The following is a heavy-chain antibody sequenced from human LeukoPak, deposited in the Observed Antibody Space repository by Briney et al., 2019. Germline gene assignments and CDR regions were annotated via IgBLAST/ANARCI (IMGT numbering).Heavy chain of an antibody. D-gene: IGHD3-10*01. CDR1: GGSISSYY. Sequence: PSETLSLTCTVSGGSISSYYWSWIRQPPGKGLEWIGYIYYSGSTNYKPSLKSRVTISVDTSKNQFSLKLNSVTAADTAVYYCARAVGGDGSGSLWGPGTLVTVSS. CDR3: ARAVGGDGSGSL. V-gene: IGHV4-59*01. CDR2: IYYSGST. J-gene: IGHJ4*02.